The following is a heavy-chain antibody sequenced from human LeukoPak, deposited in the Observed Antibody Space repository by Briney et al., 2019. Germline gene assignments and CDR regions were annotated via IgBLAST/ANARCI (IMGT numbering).Heavy chain of an antibody. V-gene: IGHV3-48*01. CDR1: GFTFSSFG. Sequence: PGGSLRLSCAASGFTFSSFGMNWVRQAPGKGLEWVSYISTTSSTIFYADSVKGRFTISRDNAKNSVYLQMNSLGVEDTAVYYCARVHGGYPIDYWGQGTLVTVSS. D-gene: IGHD2-15*01. CDR2: ISTTSSTI. J-gene: IGHJ4*02. CDR3: ARVHGGYPIDY.